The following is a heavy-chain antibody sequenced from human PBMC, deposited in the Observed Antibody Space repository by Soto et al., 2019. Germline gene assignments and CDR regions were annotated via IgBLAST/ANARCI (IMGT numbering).Heavy chain of an antibody. Sequence: GGSLRLSCAASGFTFSSYAMHWVRQAPGKGLEWVAVISYDGSNKYYAESVKGRFTISRDNSKNTRYLQMNSLRAEDTAVYYCARDRQYLGQLWTLDYWGQGTLVTVSS. D-gene: IGHD1-1*01. J-gene: IGHJ4*02. CDR1: GFTFSSYA. CDR2: ISYDGSNK. CDR3: ARDRQYLGQLWTLDY. V-gene: IGHV3-30-3*01.